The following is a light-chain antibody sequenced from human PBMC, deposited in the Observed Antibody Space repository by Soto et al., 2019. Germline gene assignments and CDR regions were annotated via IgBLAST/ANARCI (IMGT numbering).Light chain of an antibody. Sequence: EIVLTQSPGTLSLSPGDRATLSCRASQSVSSNYLAWYQQKPGQAPRLLIYGASSRATGIQDRFSGSGSGTDFTLTINRLEPEDFAVYYCQQYGSSPNTFGQGTKVEIE. J-gene: IGKJ2*01. V-gene: IGKV3-20*01. CDR2: GAS. CDR3: QQYGSSPNT. CDR1: QSVSSNY.